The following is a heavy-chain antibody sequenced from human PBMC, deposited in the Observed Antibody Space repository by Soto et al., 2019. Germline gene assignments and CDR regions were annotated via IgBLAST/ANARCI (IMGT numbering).Heavy chain of an antibody. V-gene: IGHV1-3*01. CDR2: IIAGNGNT. D-gene: IGHD6-13*01. CDR1: GYNFTTYA. Sequence: ASVKVSCKASGYNFTTYAIHWVRQAPVQSLEWLGWIIAGNGNTKYSQKFQGRLTITTDTSATTAYMELSNLRSEDTAVYYCTRDPHSSSWSPDNWFDPWGQGTLVTVSS. J-gene: IGHJ5*02. CDR3: TRDPHSSSWSPDNWFDP.